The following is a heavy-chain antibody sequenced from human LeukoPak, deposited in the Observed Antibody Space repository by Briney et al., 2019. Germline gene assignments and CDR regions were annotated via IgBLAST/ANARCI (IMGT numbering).Heavy chain of an antibody. Sequence: GGSLRLSCAASGFTFENSAMHWVRQAPGKGLEWVSGISWNSGDLIYADSVKGRFTISRDNAKNSLYLQMNSLRAEDTAVYYCARDRVTGLRFLEWLSNDAFDIWGQGTMVTVSS. D-gene: IGHD3-3*01. CDR1: GFTFENSA. V-gene: IGHV3-9*01. J-gene: IGHJ3*02. CDR3: ARDRVTGLRFLEWLSNDAFDI. CDR2: ISWNSGDL.